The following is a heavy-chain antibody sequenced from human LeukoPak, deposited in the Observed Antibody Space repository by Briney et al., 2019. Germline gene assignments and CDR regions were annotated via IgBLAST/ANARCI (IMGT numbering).Heavy chain of an antibody. V-gene: IGHV4-4*07. D-gene: IGHD3-10*01. CDR2: IYSSGTT. J-gene: IGHJ4*02. Sequence: SETLSLTCTVSGGSMSGYFWAWIRRPAGKGLEWIGRIYSSGTTNYNLSLKSRVTMSLDTSKNQFSLSLTSVTAADTAVYYCARDTGSGSYYSGYFDYWGQGTLVTVSS. CDR1: GGSMSGYF. CDR3: ARDTGSGSYYSGYFDY.